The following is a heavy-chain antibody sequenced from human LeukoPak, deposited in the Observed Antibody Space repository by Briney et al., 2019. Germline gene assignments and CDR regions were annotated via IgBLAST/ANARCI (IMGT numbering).Heavy chain of an antibody. J-gene: IGHJ4*02. Sequence: GGSLRLSCAVSGFTVSSSYMGWVRRAPGKGLEWVSIIYSRGTSYYADSVKGRFTISRDDSKNTVHLRMNGLRAEDTAVYYCARLTRVYYFFDYWGQGTLVTVSS. CDR2: IYSRGTS. V-gene: IGHV3-66*01. CDR3: ARLTRVYYFFDY. CDR1: GFTVSSSY. D-gene: IGHD2-8*01.